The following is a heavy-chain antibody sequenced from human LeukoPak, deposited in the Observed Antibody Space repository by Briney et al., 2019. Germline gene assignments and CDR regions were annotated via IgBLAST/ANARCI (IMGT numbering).Heavy chain of an antibody. D-gene: IGHD3-9*01. Sequence: GRSLRLSCAASGFTFSDYYMSWIRQAPGKGLEWVSYISSSGSTIYYADSVKGRFTISRDNAKNSLYLQMNSLRAEDTAVYYCARDETEYYDLLTGYPRYWSQGTLVTVSS. CDR1: GFTFSDYY. J-gene: IGHJ4*02. CDR2: ISSSGSTI. CDR3: ARDETEYYDLLTGYPRY. V-gene: IGHV3-11*04.